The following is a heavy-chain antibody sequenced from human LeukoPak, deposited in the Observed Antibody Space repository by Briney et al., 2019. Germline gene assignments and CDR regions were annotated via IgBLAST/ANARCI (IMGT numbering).Heavy chain of an antibody. J-gene: IGHJ4*02. CDR3: ARAGGSYYYDSSGYYYVPKSHRYFDY. Sequence: SETLSLTCAVYGGSFSGYYWSWVRQPPGKGLEWIGEINHSGSTNYNPSLKSRVTISVDTSKNQFSLKLSSVTAADTAVYYCARAGGSYYYDSSGYYYVPKSHRYFDYWGQGTLVTVSS. D-gene: IGHD3-22*01. CDR2: INHSGST. CDR1: GGSFSGYY. V-gene: IGHV4-34*01.